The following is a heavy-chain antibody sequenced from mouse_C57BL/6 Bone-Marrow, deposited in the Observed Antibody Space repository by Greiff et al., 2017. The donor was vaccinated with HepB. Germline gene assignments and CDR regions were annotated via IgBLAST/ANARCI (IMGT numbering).Heavy chain of an antibody. D-gene: IGHD2-12*01. CDR1: GFTFSDYG. J-gene: IGHJ3*01. CDR2: ISNLAYSI. V-gene: IGHV5-15*01. CDR3: AGGDDRGAWFAY. Sequence: EVQRVESGGGLVQPGGSLKLSCAASGFTFSDYGMAWVRQAPRKGPEWVAFISNLAYSIYYADTVTGRFTISRENAKNTLYLEMSSLRSEDTAMYYCAGGDDRGAWFAYWGQGTLVTVSA.